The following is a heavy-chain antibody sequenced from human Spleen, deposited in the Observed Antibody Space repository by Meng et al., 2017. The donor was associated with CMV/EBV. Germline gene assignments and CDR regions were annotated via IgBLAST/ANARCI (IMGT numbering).Heavy chain of an antibody. CDR3: ARLSCSSANCYNYFDY. CDR1: GFTFSSYA. V-gene: IGHV3-30-3*01. D-gene: IGHD2-2*02. Sequence: GESLKISCAASGFTFSSYAMHWVRQAPGKGLEWVAVISYDGSNKYYADSVKGRFTVSRDNAKNSLYLHMNSLRAEDTALYYCARLSCSSANCYNYFDYWGQGTLVTVSS. CDR2: ISYDGSNK. J-gene: IGHJ4*02.